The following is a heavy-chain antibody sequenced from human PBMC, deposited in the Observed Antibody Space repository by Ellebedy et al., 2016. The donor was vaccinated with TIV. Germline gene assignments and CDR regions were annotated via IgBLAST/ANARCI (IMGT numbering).Heavy chain of an antibody. CDR3: AGRYSYGSLDY. Sequence: SETLSLXXTVSGGSTSGFYCSLIRQPPGKRMEWIVYIYSSGSNNYNPSLRSRVTMSVDSSKSRFSLKLSSVTAADTAVYYCAGRYSYGSLDYWGQGTLVAVSS. J-gene: IGHJ4*02. CDR2: IYSSGSN. CDR1: GGSTSGFY. V-gene: IGHV4-59*01. D-gene: IGHD5-18*01.